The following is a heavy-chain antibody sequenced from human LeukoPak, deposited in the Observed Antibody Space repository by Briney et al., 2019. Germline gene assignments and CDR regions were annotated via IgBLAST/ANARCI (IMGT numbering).Heavy chain of an antibody. CDR1: GFTFSSYA. CDR2: ISGSDGST. CDR3: TRDPRRLDY. Sequence: GGSLRLSCAASGFTFSSYAMSWVRQAPGKGLEWVSAISGSDGSTNYADSVKGRFTISRDNSKNTLYLQMNSLRAEDTAVYYCTRDPRRLDYWGQGTLVTVSS. V-gene: IGHV3-23*01. J-gene: IGHJ4*02.